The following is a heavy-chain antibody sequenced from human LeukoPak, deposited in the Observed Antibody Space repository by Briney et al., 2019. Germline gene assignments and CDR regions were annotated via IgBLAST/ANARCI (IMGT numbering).Heavy chain of an antibody. V-gene: IGHV3-7*05. D-gene: IGHD4/OR15-4a*01. CDR2: IKENGSQK. CDR3: AREALYGGNRGFDY. CDR1: GFTFSSYS. J-gene: IGHJ4*02. Sequence: PGGSLRLSCAASGFTFSSYSMNWVRQAPGKGLEWVATIKENGSQKYYVGSVKGRFTISRDNAVYSLYLQMNSLRAEDTAVYYCAREALYGGNRGFDYWGQGILVTVSS.